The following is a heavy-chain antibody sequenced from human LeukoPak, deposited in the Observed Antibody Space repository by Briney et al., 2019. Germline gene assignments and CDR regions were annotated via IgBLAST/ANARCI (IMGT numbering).Heavy chain of an antibody. D-gene: IGHD6-19*01. V-gene: IGHV3-11*06. CDR3: ARAEVAVAGYNYYYYGMDV. CDR2: ISSSSYT. J-gene: IGHJ6*02. CDR1: GFTFSDYY. Sequence: GGSLRLSCAASGFTFSDYYMSWIRQAPGKGLEWVSYISSSSYTNYADSVKGRFTISRDNAKNSLYLQMNSLRAEDTAVYYCARAEVAVAGYNYYYYGMDVWGQGTTVTVSS.